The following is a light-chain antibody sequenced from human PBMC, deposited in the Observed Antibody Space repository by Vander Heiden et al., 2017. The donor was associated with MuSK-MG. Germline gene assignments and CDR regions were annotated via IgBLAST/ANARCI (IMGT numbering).Light chain of an antibody. J-gene: IGKJ2*01. CDR3: QQDCNVPPPI. V-gene: IGKV1-33*01. Sequence: DIQMTQSPSSLSASVGDRVTITCQASQDISTYLNWYQQKAGKAPKLLIYDASNLEAGVPSRFSGSGYGTHFTFTISSRQPEDIAPYYCQQDCNVPPPIFGQGTKMEIK. CDR1: QDISTY. CDR2: DAS.